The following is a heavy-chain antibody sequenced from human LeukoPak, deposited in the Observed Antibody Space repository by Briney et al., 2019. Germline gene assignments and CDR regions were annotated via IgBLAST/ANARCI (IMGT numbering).Heavy chain of an antibody. Sequence: GGSLRLSCAASGFTFSSYAMSWVRQAPGKGLEWVSAISGSGGSTYYADSVKGRFTISRGNSKNTLYLQMNSLRAEDAAVYYCAKPPKHGTDYWGQGTLVTVSS. CDR3: AKPPKHGTDY. J-gene: IGHJ4*02. V-gene: IGHV3-23*01. CDR1: GFTFSSYA. CDR2: ISGSGGST. D-gene: IGHD2-21*01.